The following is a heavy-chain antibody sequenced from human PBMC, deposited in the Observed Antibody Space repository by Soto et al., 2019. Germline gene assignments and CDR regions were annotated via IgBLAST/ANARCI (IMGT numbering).Heavy chain of an antibody. V-gene: IGHV3-30*18. J-gene: IGHJ4*02. CDR1: GFTFSSYG. CDR2: ISYDGSNQ. CDR3: AKALGELSPESYDH. D-gene: IGHD3-16*02. Sequence: QVQLVESGGGVVQPGRSLRLCCAASGFTFSSYGMHWVRQAPGKGLEWVAIISYDGSNQYYADSVKGRFTISRDNSKNTLYLQMNSLRAEDTAVHYCAKALGELSPESYDHWGQGVLVTVSS.